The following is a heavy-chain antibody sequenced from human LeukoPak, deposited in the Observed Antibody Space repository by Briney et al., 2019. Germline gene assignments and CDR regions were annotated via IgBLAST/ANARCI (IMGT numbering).Heavy chain of an antibody. J-gene: IGHJ6*02. CDR3: APHLSVVVPGAQYGMDV. V-gene: IGHV3-74*01. Sequence: GGPLRLSCGASGFTFSSFWMHWVRQAPGKGLVWVSRINSDGSSTSYADSVKGRFTISRDNAKNMLYLQMNSLRAEDTAVYYCAPHLSVVVPGAQYGMDVWGQGTTVTVSS. CDR2: INSDGSST. D-gene: IGHD2-2*01. CDR1: GFTFSSFW.